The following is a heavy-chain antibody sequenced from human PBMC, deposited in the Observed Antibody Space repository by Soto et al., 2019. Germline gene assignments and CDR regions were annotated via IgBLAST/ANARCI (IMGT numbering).Heavy chain of an antibody. CDR1: GFSFSDNL. D-gene: IGHD2-8*02. CDR3: ARDILSVGPRANDAFDV. CDR2: INPDTGNT. J-gene: IGHJ3*01. Sequence: QVQLVQSGAEVRKPGASVNISCRASGFSFSDNLINWVRQAPGQCHEWMGWINPDTGNTRYSQTFQGRVTISRDSSASIAYVEVSDLPSADTAVYYCARDILSVGPRANDAFDVWGQGTMVTVSS. V-gene: IGHV1-3*01.